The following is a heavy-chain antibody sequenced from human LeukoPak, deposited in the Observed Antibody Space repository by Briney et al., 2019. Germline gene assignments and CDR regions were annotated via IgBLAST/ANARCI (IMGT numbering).Heavy chain of an antibody. V-gene: IGHV3-9*03. CDR1: GFTFDDYA. D-gene: IGHD5-18*01. CDR2: ISWNSGSI. J-gene: IGHJ3*02. CDR3: AKAVDTAMVISAFDI. Sequence: GGSLRLSCAASGFTFDDYAMHWVRQAPGKGLEWVSGISWNSGSIGYADSVKGRFTISRGNAKNSLYLQMNSLRAEDMALYYCAKAVDTAMVISAFDIWGQGTMVTVSS.